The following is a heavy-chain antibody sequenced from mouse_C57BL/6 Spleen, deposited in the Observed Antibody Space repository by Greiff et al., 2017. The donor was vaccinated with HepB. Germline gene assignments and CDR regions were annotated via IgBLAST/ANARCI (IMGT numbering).Heavy chain of an antibody. V-gene: IGHV1-82*01. CDR1: GYAFSSSW. Sequence: QVQLQQSGPELVKPGASVKISCKASGYAFSSSWMNWVKQRPGKGLEWIGRIYPGDGDTNYNGKFKGKATLTADKASSTAYMQLSSLTSEDSAVYFCARFAWFAYWGKGTLVTVSA. CDR3: ARFAWFAY. CDR2: IYPGDGDT. J-gene: IGHJ3*01.